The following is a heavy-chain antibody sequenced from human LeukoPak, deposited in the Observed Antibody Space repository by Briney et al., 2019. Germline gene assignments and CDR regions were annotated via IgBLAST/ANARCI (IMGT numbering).Heavy chain of an antibody. Sequence: SETLSLTCTVSGDSISAYYWSWVRQPPGKSLEWIAFVHKTGSINYNPSLKSRATISMDTSNSQFSLHVNSVTAADTAVYYCTKYGGSPANYFDSWGPGTPVTVSP. V-gene: IGHV4-59*08. J-gene: IGHJ4*02. D-gene: IGHD1-26*01. CDR3: TKYGGSPANYFDS. CDR2: VHKTGSI. CDR1: GDSISAYY.